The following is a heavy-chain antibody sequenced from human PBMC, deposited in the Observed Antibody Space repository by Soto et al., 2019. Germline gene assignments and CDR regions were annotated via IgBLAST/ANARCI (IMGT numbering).Heavy chain of an antibody. CDR3: ARVRYYDYVWGSYSNFDY. D-gene: IGHD3-16*01. CDR2: ISSSSSNI. CDR1: GFTFSSYS. V-gene: IGHV3-48*02. J-gene: IGHJ4*02. Sequence: GGSLRLSCAASGFTFSSYSMNWVRQAPGKGLEWVSYISSSSSNIYYADTVKGRFTISRDNAKNSLYLQMYSLRDEDTDVYYCARVRYYDYVWGSYSNFDYWGQGTLVTVSS.